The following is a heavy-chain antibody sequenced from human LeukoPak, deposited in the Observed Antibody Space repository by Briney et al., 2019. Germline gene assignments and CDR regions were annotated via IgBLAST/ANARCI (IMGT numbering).Heavy chain of an antibody. CDR1: GGSISSSSDY. D-gene: IGHD3-3*01. J-gene: IGHJ4*02. V-gene: IGHV4-39*01. CDR3: ARLEAY. CDR2: IYYSGST. Sequence: SETLSLTCTVSGGSISSSSDYWGWIRQPPGKGLEWVGSIYYSGSTYYNPSLKSRVTISVDTSKNQFSLKLSSVTAADTAVYYCARLEAYWGQGTLVTVSS.